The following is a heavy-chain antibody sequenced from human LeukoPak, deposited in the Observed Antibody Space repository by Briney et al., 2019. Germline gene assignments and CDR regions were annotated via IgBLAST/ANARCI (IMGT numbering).Heavy chain of an antibody. J-gene: IGHJ3*02. CDR3: AIDSSGYPDAFDI. Sequence: SETLSLTCTVSGVSISSYYWSWIRQPPGKGLEWIGYFYNSGTTNHNPSLKPRVTISVDTSKNQFSLKLSSVTAADTAVYYCAIDSSGYPDAFDIWGQGTMVTVSS. V-gene: IGHV4-59*12. D-gene: IGHD3-22*01. CDR2: FYNSGTT. CDR1: GVSISSYY.